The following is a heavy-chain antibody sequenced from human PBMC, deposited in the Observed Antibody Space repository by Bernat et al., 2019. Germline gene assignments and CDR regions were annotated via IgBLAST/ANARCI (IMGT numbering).Heavy chain of an antibody. D-gene: IGHD1-1*01. Sequence: QVQLVQSGAEVKKPGASVKVSCKASGYTFTSYDINWVRQATGQGLEWMGWMNPNSGNTGYAQKFQGRVTKTQDTSISTAYMELRSLGSEDTAVDFCAGGRSHWPQHWGQGTLVTVSS. CDR1: GYTFTSYD. V-gene: IGHV1-8*01. CDR3: AGGRSHWPQH. J-gene: IGHJ1*01. CDR2: MNPNSGNT.